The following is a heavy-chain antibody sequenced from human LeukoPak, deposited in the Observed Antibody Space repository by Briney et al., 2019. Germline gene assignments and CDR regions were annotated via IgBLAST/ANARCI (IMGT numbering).Heavy chain of an antibody. Sequence: GGSLRLSCAASGFTFSSYAMSWVRQAPGKGLEWVSAISGSGGSTYYADSVKGRFTISRDNSKNTLYLQMNSLRAEDTAVYYCAKDLNYYDSSGYSLDAFDIWGQGTMVTVSS. CDR1: GFTFSSYA. D-gene: IGHD3-22*01. CDR2: ISGSGGST. J-gene: IGHJ3*02. CDR3: AKDLNYYDSSGYSLDAFDI. V-gene: IGHV3-23*01.